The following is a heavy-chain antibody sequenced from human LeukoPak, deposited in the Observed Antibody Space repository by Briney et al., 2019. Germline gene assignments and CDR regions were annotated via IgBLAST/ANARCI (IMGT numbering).Heavy chain of an antibody. CDR1: GFTFSSYG. Sequence: GRSLRLSCATSGFTFSSYGMHWVRQAPGKGLEWVAVIWYNGSNKYYADSVKGRFTISRDNSKNTLYLQMNSLRAEDTAVYYCARDHSSGWYSDYFDYWGQGTLVTVSS. V-gene: IGHV3-33*01. J-gene: IGHJ4*02. D-gene: IGHD6-19*01. CDR3: ARDHSSGWYSDYFDY. CDR2: IWYNGSNK.